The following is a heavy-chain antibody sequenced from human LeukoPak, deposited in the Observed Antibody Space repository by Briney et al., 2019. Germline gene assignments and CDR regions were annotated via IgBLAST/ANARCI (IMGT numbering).Heavy chain of an antibody. J-gene: IGHJ4*02. CDR2: INPNSGDT. CDR3: ARVSILWFGESFDY. Sequence: AASVKVSCKASGYTFTGYYVHWVRQAPGQGLEWMGRINPNSGDTNYAQKFQGRVTMTRDTSISTAYMELSRLRSDDTAVYYCARVSILWFGESFDYWGQGTLVTVSS. CDR1: GYTFTGYY. D-gene: IGHD3-10*01. V-gene: IGHV1-2*06.